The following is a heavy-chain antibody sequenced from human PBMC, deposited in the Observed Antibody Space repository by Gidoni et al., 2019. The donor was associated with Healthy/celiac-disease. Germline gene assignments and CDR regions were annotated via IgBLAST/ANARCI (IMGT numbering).Heavy chain of an antibody. CDR2: ISSSSSYI. CDR1: GFTFSSYS. D-gene: IGHD2-2*01. CDR3: ARGGEDIVVVPAAIAFDY. Sequence: EVQLVESGGGLVKPGGSLRLSCAASGFTFSSYSMNWVRQAPGKGLEWVSSISSSSSYIYYADSVKGRFTISRDNAKNSLYLQMNSLRAEDTAVYYCARGGEDIVVVPAAIAFDYWGQGTLVTVSS. V-gene: IGHV3-21*01. J-gene: IGHJ4*02.